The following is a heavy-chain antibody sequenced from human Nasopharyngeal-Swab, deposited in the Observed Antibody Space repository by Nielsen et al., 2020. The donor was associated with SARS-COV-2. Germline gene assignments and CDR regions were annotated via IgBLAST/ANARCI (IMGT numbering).Heavy chain of an antibody. Sequence: ASVKVSCKASGNTFTTNVMHWVRQAPGQRLEWVGWIHAGNGNTQYSRKFQDRVTITRDTSASTVYMELSSLRSEDSAVYYCASPLGPWGQGTLVPVSS. CDR2: IHAGNGNT. D-gene: IGHD7-27*01. V-gene: IGHV1-3*01. CDR3: ASPLGP. CDR1: GNTFTTNV. J-gene: IGHJ4*02.